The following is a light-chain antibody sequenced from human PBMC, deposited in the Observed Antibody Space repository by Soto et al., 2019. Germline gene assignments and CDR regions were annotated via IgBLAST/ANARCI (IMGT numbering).Light chain of an antibody. CDR1: SSDVGGYNY. J-gene: IGLJ1*01. CDR3: SSYAGSAWV. CDR2: EVS. Sequence: QSVLTQPPSASGSPGQSVTISCTGTSSDVGGYNYVSWYQQHPGKAPKLMIYEVSKRPSGVPDRFSGSKSGNTASLTVSGLQAEDEAEYYCSSYAGSAWVFGTGTKVTVL. V-gene: IGLV2-8*01.